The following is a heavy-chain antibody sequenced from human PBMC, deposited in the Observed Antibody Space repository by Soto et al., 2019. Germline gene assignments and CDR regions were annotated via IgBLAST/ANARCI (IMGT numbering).Heavy chain of an antibody. J-gene: IGHJ5*02. Sequence: TLSLTCTVSGGSISSSSYYWGWIRQPPGKGLEWIGSIYYSGSTYYNPSLKSRVTISVDTSKNQFSLKLSSVTAADTAVYYCARNKDIVLMVYAIPSWFDPSGQGTLLTVSS. V-gene: IGHV4-39*01. CDR1: GGSISSSSYY. CDR3: ARNKDIVLMVYAIPSWFDP. D-gene: IGHD2-8*01. CDR2: IYYSGST.